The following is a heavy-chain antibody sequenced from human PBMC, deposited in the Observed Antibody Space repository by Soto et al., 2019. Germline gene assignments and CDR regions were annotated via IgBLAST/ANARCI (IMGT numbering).Heavy chain of an antibody. CDR2: IIPIFGTA. Sequence: QVQLVQSGAEVKKPGSSVKVSCKVSEGTFSSYAISWVRQAPGQGLEWMGGIIPIFGTANYAQKFQGRVTITADESTSTAYMELSSLRSEDTAVYYCASDDSSGYYLFQWGQGTLVTVSS. D-gene: IGHD3-22*01. CDR3: ASDDSSGYYLFQ. CDR1: EGTFSSYA. J-gene: IGHJ4*02. V-gene: IGHV1-69*01.